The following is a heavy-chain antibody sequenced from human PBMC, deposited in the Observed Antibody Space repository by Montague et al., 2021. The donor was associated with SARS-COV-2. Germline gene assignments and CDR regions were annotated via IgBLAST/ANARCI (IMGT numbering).Heavy chain of an antibody. D-gene: IGHD3-10*01. J-gene: IGHJ4*02. Sequence: SRRLSWSASGFTFRSYWMHWVRQVPGRGPVWVSRIRPDGTSTHYAASVKGRFIISRDNAKDTLSLEMTNLRVDDTAIYYCVRPLWFGDSDYYFESWGQGTLVSVSS. V-gene: IGHV3-74*01. CDR2: IRPDGTST. CDR3: VRPLWFGDSDYYFES. CDR1: GFTFRSYW.